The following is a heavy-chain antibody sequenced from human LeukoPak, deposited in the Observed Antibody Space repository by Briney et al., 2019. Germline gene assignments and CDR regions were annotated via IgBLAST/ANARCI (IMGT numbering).Heavy chain of an antibody. Sequence: PSETLSLTCAVSGGSISSGGYSWSWIRQPPGKGLEWIGYIYHSGSTYYNPSLKSRVTISVDRSKNQFSLKLSSVTAADTAVYYCARKAATYYYDSSGYWFDPWGQGTLVTVSS. D-gene: IGHD3-22*01. J-gene: IGHJ5*02. CDR3: ARKAATYYYDSSGYWFDP. CDR1: GGSISSGGYS. CDR2: IYHSGST. V-gene: IGHV4-30-2*01.